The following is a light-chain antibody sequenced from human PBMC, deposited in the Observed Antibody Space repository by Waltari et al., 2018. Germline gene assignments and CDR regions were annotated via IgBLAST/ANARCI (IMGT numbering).Light chain of an antibody. V-gene: IGKV2-28*01. CDR1: QSLLHSHGEKY. Sequence: DIVMTQSPLSLPFTTGEPASISCRSRQSLLHSHGEKYLDWYVQQPGQSPQLLIYMGSTRATGDPDRFSGSGSGTDFTLRISRVEAEDVGVYYCMQALQAPWTFGQGTKVEIK. CDR3: MQALQAPWT. J-gene: IGKJ1*01. CDR2: MGS.